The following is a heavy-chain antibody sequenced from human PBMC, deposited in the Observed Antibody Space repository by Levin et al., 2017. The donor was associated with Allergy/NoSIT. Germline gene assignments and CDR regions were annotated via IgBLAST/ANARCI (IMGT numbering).Heavy chain of an antibody. CDR1: GFTFSSYA. CDR3: ARVVVAATSYYFDY. J-gene: IGHJ4*02. CDR2: ISYDGSNK. Sequence: GESLKISCAASGFTFSSYAMHWVRQAPGKGLEWVAVISYDGSNKYYADSVKGRFTISRDNSKNTLYLQMNSLRAEDTAVYYCARVVVAATSYYFDYWGQGTLVTVSS. V-gene: IGHV3-30-3*01. D-gene: IGHD2-15*01.